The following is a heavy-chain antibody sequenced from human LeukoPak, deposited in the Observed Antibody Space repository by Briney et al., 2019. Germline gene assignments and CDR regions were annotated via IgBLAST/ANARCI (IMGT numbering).Heavy chain of an antibody. CDR3: ARLLPYCSEGICYFWEYFDS. Sequence: SETLSLTCSVSGGSITSSTYSWRWIRQPPGKGLERIGSFYYTGDTYYGPSLKSRVTISVDSSKNHFSLNLTSLTAADTAVYYCARLLPYCSEGICYFWEYFDSWGQGTLVTVSS. V-gene: IGHV4-39*02. J-gene: IGHJ4*02. CDR1: GGSITSSTYS. D-gene: IGHD2-15*01. CDR2: FYYTGDT.